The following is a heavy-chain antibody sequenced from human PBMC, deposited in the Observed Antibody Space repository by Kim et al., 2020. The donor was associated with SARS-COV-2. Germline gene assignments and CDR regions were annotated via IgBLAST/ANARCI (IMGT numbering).Heavy chain of an antibody. D-gene: IGHD2-2*01. CDR1: GGSISSYY. Sequence: SETLSLTCTVSGGSISSYYWSWIRQPPGKGLECIGYMYYSGSTNYNPSLKSRVTISVDTSKNQFSLKLSSVTAADTAVYYCARVGCSSTSCPDAVDVWGKGTTVTVSP. CDR3: ARVGCSSTSCPDAVDV. CDR2: MYYSGST. V-gene: IGHV4-59*01. J-gene: IGHJ6*04.